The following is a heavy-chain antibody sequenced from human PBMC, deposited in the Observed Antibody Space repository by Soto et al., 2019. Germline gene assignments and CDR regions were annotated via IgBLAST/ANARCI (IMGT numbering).Heavy chain of an antibody. J-gene: IGHJ6*03. CDR1: GYTFTSYD. Sequence: ASVKVSCKASGYTFTSYDINWVRQATGQGLEWMGWMNPNSGNTGYAQKFQGRVTMTRNTSISTAYMELSSLRSEDTAVYYCARSARITMVRGVKSTYYYYYMDVCGKGTSVTVSS. CDR2: MNPNSGNT. V-gene: IGHV1-8*01. D-gene: IGHD3-10*01. CDR3: ARSARITMVRGVKSTYYYYYMDV.